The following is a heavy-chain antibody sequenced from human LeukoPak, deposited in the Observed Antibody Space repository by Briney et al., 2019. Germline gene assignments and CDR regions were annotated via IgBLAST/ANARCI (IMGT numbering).Heavy chain of an antibody. V-gene: IGHV1-18*01. D-gene: IGHD2-8*01. CDR1: DYTFTNYG. J-gene: IGHJ4*02. Sequence: ASVKVSCKASDYTFTNYGISWVRQVPGQGLEWMGWISAYNGNTYYAQKFQGRVTVTTDTSTSTAYMGLRSLRSDDTAVYYCARTNLDCKNGVCYDYWGQGTPVTVSS. CDR3: ARTNLDCKNGVCYDY. CDR2: ISAYNGNT.